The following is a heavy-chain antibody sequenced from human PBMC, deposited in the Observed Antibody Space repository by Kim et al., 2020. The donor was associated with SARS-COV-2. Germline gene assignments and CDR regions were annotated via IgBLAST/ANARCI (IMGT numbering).Heavy chain of an antibody. D-gene: IGHD2-15*01. V-gene: IGHV3-21*01. J-gene: IGHJ4*02. Sequence: YSDSVKGRFTISRDNAKNSLYLQMNSLRAEDTAVYYCARDTVVVAASFDYWGQGTLVTVSS. CDR3: ARDTVVVAASFDY.